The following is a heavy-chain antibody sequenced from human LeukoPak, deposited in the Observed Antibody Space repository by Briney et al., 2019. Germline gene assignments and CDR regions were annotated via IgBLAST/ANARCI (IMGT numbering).Heavy chain of an antibody. CDR2: ISGSGGRT. V-gene: IGHV3-23*01. Sequence: PGGSLRLSCSASGFTFKSYAMHWVRQAPGKGLEWVSLISGSGGRTSYADSVKGRSTISRDNSKNTLYLQMNSLRAEDTAVYYCAKARTTEYSSSYDYWGQGTLVTVSS. CDR1: GFTFKSYA. J-gene: IGHJ4*02. CDR3: AKARTTEYSSSYDY. D-gene: IGHD6-6*01.